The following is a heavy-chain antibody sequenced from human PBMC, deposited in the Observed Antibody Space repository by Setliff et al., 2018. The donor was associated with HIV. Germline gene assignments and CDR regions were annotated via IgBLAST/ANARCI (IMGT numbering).Heavy chain of an antibody. Sequence: LRLSCAASGFTFSSYSMNWVRQAPGKGLEWVSYISSSSSTIYYADSVKGRFTISRDNSRNTVYLQMRSLRVEDTAVYYCVKDRGPTYYYDSTGYYNFDYWGQGTLVTVSS. J-gene: IGHJ4*02. CDR1: GFTFSSYS. V-gene: IGHV3-48*01. CDR2: ISSSSSTI. D-gene: IGHD3-22*01. CDR3: VKDRGPTYYYDSTGYYNFDY.